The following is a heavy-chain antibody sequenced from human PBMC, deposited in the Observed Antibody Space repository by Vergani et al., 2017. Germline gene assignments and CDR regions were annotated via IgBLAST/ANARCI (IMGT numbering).Heavy chain of an antibody. V-gene: IGHV4-59*02. J-gene: IGHJ4*02. CDR1: GASVNSYY. D-gene: IGHD3-10*01. CDR2: VSFRGDT. CDR3: ARSRIYYGAGSPDY. Sequence: QVKLQESGPGLVKPSETLSLTCTVSGASVNSYYWSWIRQPPGKGLEWMGYVSFRGDTLYDPSVKGRMTISLNTSSNQFSFYLTAVTAADTAVYYCARSRIYYGAGSPDYWGQGTLVTVSS.